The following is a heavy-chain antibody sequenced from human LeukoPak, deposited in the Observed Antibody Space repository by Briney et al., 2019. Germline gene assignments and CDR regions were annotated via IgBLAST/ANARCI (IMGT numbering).Heavy chain of an antibody. CDR3: ARRGPGEITVDY. Sequence: GESLKISCKGSGYNFTTHWIAWVRQLPGKGLEWMGIIYPGDSDTKYSPSFEGQVTISADKSINTAYLQWSSLRASDIAMYYCARRGPGEITVDYWSQGTLVTVSS. D-gene: IGHD1-14*01. CDR2: IYPGDSDT. CDR1: GYNFTTHW. J-gene: IGHJ4*02. V-gene: IGHV5-51*01.